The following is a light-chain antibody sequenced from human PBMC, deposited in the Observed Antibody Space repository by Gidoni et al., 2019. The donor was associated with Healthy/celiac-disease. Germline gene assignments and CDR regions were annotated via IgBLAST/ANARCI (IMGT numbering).Light chain of an antibody. Sequence: VLTQSPGTLSLSPGERATLSCRASQSVSSSYLAWYQQKPGQAPRLLIYGASSRATGTPDRFSGSGSGTDFTLTISRLEPEDFAVYYCQQYGSSPRFTFGPGTKVDIK. CDR2: GAS. V-gene: IGKV3-20*01. J-gene: IGKJ3*01. CDR1: QSVSSSY. CDR3: QQYGSSPRFT.